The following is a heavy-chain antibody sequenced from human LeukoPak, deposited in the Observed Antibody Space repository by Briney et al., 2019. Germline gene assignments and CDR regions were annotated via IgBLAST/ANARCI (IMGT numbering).Heavy chain of an antibody. D-gene: IGHD4-17*01. V-gene: IGHV1-46*01. CDR3: ARVPSTVTRLSEPGPNWFDP. CDR2: INPSGGST. Sequence: ASVKVSCKASGYTFTGYYMHWVRQAPGQGLEWMGIINPSGGSTSYAQKFQGRVTITADKSTSTAYMELSSLRSEDTAVYYCARVPSTVTRLSEPGPNWFDPWGQGTLVTVSS. J-gene: IGHJ5*02. CDR1: GYTFTGYY.